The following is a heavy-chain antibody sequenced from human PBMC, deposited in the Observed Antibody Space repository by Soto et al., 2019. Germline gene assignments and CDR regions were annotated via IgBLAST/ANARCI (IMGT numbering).Heavy chain of an antibody. V-gene: IGHV3-21*01. CDR2: ISSSSSYI. CDR1: GFTFSTYS. D-gene: IGHD6-19*01. CDR3: ARSHSSGWPFDY. J-gene: IGHJ4*02. Sequence: GGSLRLSCAASGFTFSTYSMNWVRQAPGKGLEWVSSISSSSSYIYYADKVKGRYTISRDNAKKSLYLQMNSLRGEDTAVYYCARSHSSGWPFDYWGQGTLVTVSS.